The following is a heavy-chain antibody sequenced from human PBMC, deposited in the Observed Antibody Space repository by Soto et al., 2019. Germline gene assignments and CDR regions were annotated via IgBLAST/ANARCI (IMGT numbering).Heavy chain of an antibody. D-gene: IGHD1-1*01. CDR3: ASWHEREHAYDV. CDR1: GLTVSGTKY. J-gene: IGHJ3*01. Sequence: DVQLVESGGGLIQPGESLRLYCAAFGLTVSGTKYVAWVRQAPGKGLEWVSALYDVFGSFYADSVKGRFTTSSDRSKSTVCLQMNDLRPDDTAVYYCASWHEREHAYDVWGQGTTVIVSS. V-gene: IGHV3-53*01. CDR2: LYDVFGS.